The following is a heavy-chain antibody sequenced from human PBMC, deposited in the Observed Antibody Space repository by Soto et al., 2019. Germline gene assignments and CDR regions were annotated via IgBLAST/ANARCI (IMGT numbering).Heavy chain of an antibody. CDR3: AKNTEWEVHYYYYYYMDV. CDR2: ISGSGGST. Sequence: GGSLRLSCAASGFTFSSYAMSWVRQAPGKGLEWVSAISGSGGSTYYADSVKGRFTISRDNSKNTLYLQMNSLRAEDTAVYYCAKNTEWEVHYYYYYYMDVWGKGTTVTVSS. V-gene: IGHV3-23*01. J-gene: IGHJ6*03. D-gene: IGHD1-26*01. CDR1: GFTFSSYA.